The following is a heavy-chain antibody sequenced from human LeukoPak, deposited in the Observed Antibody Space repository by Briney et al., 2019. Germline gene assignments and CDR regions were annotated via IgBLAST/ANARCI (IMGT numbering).Heavy chain of an antibody. Sequence: QPGGSLRLSCAASGFTFSSYAMSWVRQAPGKGLEWVSAISGSGGSTYYADSVKGRFTISRDNSKNTLYLQMNSLRAGDTAVYYCAKGQWLHNAFDIWGQGTLVTVSS. V-gene: IGHV3-23*01. CDR2: ISGSGGST. CDR1: GFTFSSYA. CDR3: AKGQWLHNAFDI. D-gene: IGHD3-22*01. J-gene: IGHJ4*02.